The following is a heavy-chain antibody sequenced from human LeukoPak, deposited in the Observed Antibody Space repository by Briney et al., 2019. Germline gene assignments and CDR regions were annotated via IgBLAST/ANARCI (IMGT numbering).Heavy chain of an antibody. CDR2: IYSDVTSA. D-gene: IGHD6-19*01. CDR1: GFTFTDYW. CDR3: ARAVAGTHWFDP. J-gene: IGHJ5*02. V-gene: IGHV3-74*01. Sequence: GGSLRLSCAASGFTFTDYWMQWVRQAPGKGLEWVSRIYSDVTSAYYVDSVKGRFTMSRESAKNSLYLQMNSLRVGDTAVYYCARAVAGTHWFDPWGQGTLVTVSS.